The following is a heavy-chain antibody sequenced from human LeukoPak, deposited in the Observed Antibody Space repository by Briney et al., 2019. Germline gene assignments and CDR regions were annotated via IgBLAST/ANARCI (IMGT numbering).Heavy chain of an antibody. CDR3: ARVHYYDASDYSTSNWFDP. D-gene: IGHD3-22*01. CDR1: GYSISSGYF. CDR2: IHHDGIT. V-gene: IGHV4-38-2*02. J-gene: IGHJ5*02. Sequence: KPSETLSLTCSISGYSISSGYFWGWIRQPPGKGLEWIGNIHHDGITYYNPSLKSRVTISLDPSKNQFSLKLTSVAAAGTALYHCARVHYYDASDYSTSNWFDPWGQGTLVTVSS.